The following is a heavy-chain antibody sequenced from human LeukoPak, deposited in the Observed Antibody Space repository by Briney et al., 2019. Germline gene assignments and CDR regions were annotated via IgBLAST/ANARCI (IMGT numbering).Heavy chain of an antibody. V-gene: IGHV3-30*04. CDR2: ISYDGSNK. CDR1: GFSLSNYA. Sequence: PGRSLRLSCAASGFSLSNYAMHWVRQAPGKGLEWVALISYDGSNKYYADSVKGRFTISRDNSKNTLYLQMNSLRTEDTAVYYCAKGPLDYIHETQYFDQWGQGTLVTVSS. J-gene: IGHJ4*02. D-gene: IGHD4-11*01. CDR3: AKGPLDYIHETQYFDQ.